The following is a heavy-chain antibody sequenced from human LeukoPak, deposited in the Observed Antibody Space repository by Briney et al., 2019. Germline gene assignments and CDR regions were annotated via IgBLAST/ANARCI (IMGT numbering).Heavy chain of an antibody. CDR2: IYSGGGT. D-gene: IGHD2-15*01. CDR3: AREVVAATCYFDY. CDR1: GFTVSSNY. Sequence: GGSLRLSCAASGFTVSSNYMSWVRQAPGQGLEWVSVIYSGGGTYYADSVKGRFTISRDNSKNTLYLQMNSLRAEDTAVYYCAREVVAATCYFDYWGQGTLVTVSS. J-gene: IGHJ4*03. V-gene: IGHV3-53*01.